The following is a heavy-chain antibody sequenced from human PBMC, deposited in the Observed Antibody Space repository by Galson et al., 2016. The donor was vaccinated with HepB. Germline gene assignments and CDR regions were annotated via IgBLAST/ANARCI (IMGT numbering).Heavy chain of an antibody. J-gene: IGHJ5*02. D-gene: IGHD1-1*01. CDR1: GFTFSSYN. V-gene: IGHV3-21*01. CDR2: ISGTSSLI. CDR3: AREDWNDVPDVNVDWFDA. Sequence: SLRLSCAASGFTFSSYNMNWVRQAPGKGLEWVSLISGTSSLIYYADSVKGRFTISRDNAKNSLSLQMNSLRVEDTAVYFCAREDWNDVPDVNVDWFDAWGQGTLVTVSS.